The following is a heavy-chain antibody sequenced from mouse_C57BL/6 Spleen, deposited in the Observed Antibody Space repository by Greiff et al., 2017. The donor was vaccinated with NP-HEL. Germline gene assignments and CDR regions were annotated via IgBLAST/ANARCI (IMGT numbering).Heavy chain of an antibody. D-gene: IGHD1-1*01. V-gene: IGHV2-6-1*01. J-gene: IGHJ4*01. CDR3: ARHDSYYYGSSYNAMDY. CDR2: IWSDGST. CDR1: GFSLTGYG. Sequence: QVQLKESGPGLVAPSQSLSITCTVSGFSLTGYGVHWVRQPPGKGLEWLVVIWSDGSTTYNSALKSRLSISKDNSKSQVFLKMNSLQTDDTAMYYCARHDSYYYGSSYNAMDYWGQGTSVTVSS.